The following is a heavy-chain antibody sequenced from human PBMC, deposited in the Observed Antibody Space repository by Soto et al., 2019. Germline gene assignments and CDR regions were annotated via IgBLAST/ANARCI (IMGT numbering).Heavy chain of an antibody. CDR3: ARGRNYDSSGYYLGNYYFDY. D-gene: IGHD3-22*01. V-gene: IGHV1-18*01. Sequence: QVQLVQSGAEVKKPGASVKVSCKASGYTFTSYGISWVRQAPGQGLEWMAWISAYNGNTNYAQKLQGRVTMTTDTSTSTAYMELRSLRSDDTAVYYCARGRNYDSSGYYLGNYYFDYWGQGTLVTVSS. CDR1: GYTFTSYG. CDR2: ISAYNGNT. J-gene: IGHJ4*02.